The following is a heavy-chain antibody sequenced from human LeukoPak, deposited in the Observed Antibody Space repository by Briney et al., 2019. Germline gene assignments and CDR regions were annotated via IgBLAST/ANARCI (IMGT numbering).Heavy chain of an antibody. V-gene: IGHV4-34*01. CDR1: GGSFSGYY. J-gene: IGHJ4*02. D-gene: IGHD1-1*01. CDR3: ARQSSTGLAY. Sequence: SETLSLTCAVYGGSFSGYYWSWIRQPPGKGLEWIGEINHSGSTNYNPFLKSRVTISVDTSKNQFSLKMSSVTAADTAVYYCARQSSTGLAYWGQGTLVTVSS. CDR2: INHSGST.